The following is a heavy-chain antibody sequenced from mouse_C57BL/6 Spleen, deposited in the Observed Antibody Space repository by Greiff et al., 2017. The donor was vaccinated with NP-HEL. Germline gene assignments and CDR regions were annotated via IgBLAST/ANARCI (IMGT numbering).Heavy chain of an antibody. D-gene: IGHD1-1*01. Sequence: QVQLKESGPELVKPGASVKISCKASGYAFSSSWMNWVKQRPGKGLEWIGRIYPGDGDTNYNGKFKGKATLTADKSSSTAYMQLSSLTSEDSAVYFCARNYVAMDYWGQGTSVTVSS. CDR3: ARNYVAMDY. V-gene: IGHV1-82*01. CDR1: GYAFSSSW. CDR2: IYPGDGDT. J-gene: IGHJ4*01.